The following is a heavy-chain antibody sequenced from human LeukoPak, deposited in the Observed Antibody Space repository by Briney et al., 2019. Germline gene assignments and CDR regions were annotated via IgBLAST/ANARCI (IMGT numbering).Heavy chain of an antibody. CDR3: ARDIVYDYVWGSYRFDAFDI. Sequence: GGSLRLSCAASGFTFSSYSMNWVRQAPGKGLEWVSSISSSSSYIYYADSVKGRFTISRDNAKNSLYLQMNSLRAEDTAVYNCARDIVYDYVWGSYRFDAFDIWGQGTMVTVSS. D-gene: IGHD3-16*02. J-gene: IGHJ3*02. CDR1: GFTFSSYS. CDR2: ISSSSSYI. V-gene: IGHV3-21*01.